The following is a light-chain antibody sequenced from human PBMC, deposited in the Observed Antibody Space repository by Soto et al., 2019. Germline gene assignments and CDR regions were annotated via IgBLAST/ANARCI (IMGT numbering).Light chain of an antibody. CDR3: STWDDTLSGPV. V-gene: IGLV1-47*01. J-gene: IGLJ2*01. CDR2: RND. CDR1: SSNIGNNF. Sequence: QSVLTQAPSASETPGQRVSISCSGSSSNIGNNFVYWYQQLPGAAPRLLIYRNDKRPTGVPDRFSASKSGTSASLAISGLRSEDEDLYHCSTWDDTLSGPVFGGGTKLTVL.